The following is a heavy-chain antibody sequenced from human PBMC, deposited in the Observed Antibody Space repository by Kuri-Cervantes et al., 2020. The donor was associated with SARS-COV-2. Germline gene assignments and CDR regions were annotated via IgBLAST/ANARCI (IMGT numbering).Heavy chain of an antibody. CDR3: ARLVRQYSSSSSPDY. Sequence: SETLSLTCAISGDSVSSNSAAWNWIRQSPSRGLEWLGRTYYRSKWYNDYAVSVKSRITINPDTSKNQFSLNLNSVTAADTAVYYCARLVRQYSSSSSPDYWGQGTLVTVSS. V-gene: IGHV6-1*01. J-gene: IGHJ4*02. CDR1: GDSVSSNSAA. CDR2: TYYRSKWYN. D-gene: IGHD6-6*01.